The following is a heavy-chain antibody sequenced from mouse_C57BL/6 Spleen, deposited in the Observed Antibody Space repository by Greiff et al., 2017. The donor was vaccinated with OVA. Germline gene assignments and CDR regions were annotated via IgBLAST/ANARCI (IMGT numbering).Heavy chain of an antibody. CDR2: IYPRDGST. Sequence: VQLQQSGPELVKPGASVKLSCKASGYTFTSYDINWVKQRPGQGLEWIGWIYPRDGSTKYNEKFKGKATLTVDTSSSTAYMELHSLTSEDSAVYYCSRPTMVTTNAMDYWGQGTSVTVSS. J-gene: IGHJ4*01. CDR3: SRPTMVTTNAMDY. V-gene: IGHV1-85*01. CDR1: GYTFTSYD. D-gene: IGHD2-9*01.